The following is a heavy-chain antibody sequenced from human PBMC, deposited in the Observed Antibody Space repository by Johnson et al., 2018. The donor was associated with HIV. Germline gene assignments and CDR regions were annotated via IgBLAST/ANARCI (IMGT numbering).Heavy chain of an antibody. D-gene: IGHD6-25*01. CDR2: IKLDGSEI. J-gene: IGHJ3*02. V-gene: IGHV3-7*01. CDR3: AKETPSSGGTFDI. CDR1: GFTLSFYW. Sequence: VQLVESGGAVVQLGGSLRLSCTASGFTLSFYWITWVRQAPGKGLEWVASIKLDGSEIHYVDSVKRRFTISRDNAKNSLHLQMNSLRAEDTAVYYCAKETPSSGGTFDIWGQGTMVTVSP.